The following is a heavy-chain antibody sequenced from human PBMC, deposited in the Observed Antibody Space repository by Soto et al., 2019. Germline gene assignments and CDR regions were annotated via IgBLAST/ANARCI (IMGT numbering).Heavy chain of an antibody. V-gene: IGHV1-69*06. J-gene: IGHJ6*02. CDR3: ARGGVIEVEYCYYYGMDV. D-gene: IGHD2-21*01. CDR1: GGTFSSYA. Sequence: SVKVSCKASGGTFSSYAISWVRQAPGQGLEWMGGIIPIFGTANYAQKFQGRVTITADKSTSTAYMELSSLRSEDTAVYYCARGGVIEVEYCYYYGMDVWGQGTTVTVSS. CDR2: IIPIFGTA.